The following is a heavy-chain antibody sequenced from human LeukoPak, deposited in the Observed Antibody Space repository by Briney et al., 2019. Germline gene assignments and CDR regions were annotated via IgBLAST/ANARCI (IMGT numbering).Heavy chain of an antibody. V-gene: IGHV4-34*01. CDR2: INHSGST. D-gene: IGHD3-22*01. J-gene: IGHJ4*02. CDR3: ARELGQYYYDSSGYYLRDYFDY. Sequence: SETLSLTCGVYGGSFSGYYWSWIRQPPGKGLEWIGDINHSGSTNYNPSLKSRVTISVDTSENQFSLKLSSVTAADTAVYYCARELGQYYYDSSGYYLRDYFDYWGQGTLVTVSS. CDR1: GGSFSGYY.